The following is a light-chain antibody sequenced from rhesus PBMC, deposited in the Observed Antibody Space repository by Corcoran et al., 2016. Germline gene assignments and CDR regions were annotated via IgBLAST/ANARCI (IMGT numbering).Light chain of an antibody. CDR1: QSLLHSNGNTY. J-gene: IGKJ4*01. CDR3: AQAIAFPLT. CDR2: GVS. Sequence: DIVLTQTPLSLSITPGEPASISCRSSQSLLHSNGNTYLNWFLQRPGQSPRILIYGVSNRASGVPDRYSGGGSCTDFSLKINNVEAEDVGLYSCAQAIAFPLTCGGGTAVEIK. V-gene: IGKV2-72*01.